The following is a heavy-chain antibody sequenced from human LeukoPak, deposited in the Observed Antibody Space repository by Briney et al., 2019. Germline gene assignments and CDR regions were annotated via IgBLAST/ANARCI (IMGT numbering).Heavy chain of an antibody. CDR1: GFTFSSYS. Sequence: GGSLRLSCAASGFTFSSYSMNWVRQAPGKGLEWVSSISSSSSYIYYADSVKGRFTISRDNAKNSLYLQMNSLRAEDTAVYYCARGPDYYGSGSYPNWFDPWGQGTLVTVFS. J-gene: IGHJ5*02. V-gene: IGHV3-21*01. CDR2: ISSSSSYI. CDR3: ARGPDYYGSGSYPNWFDP. D-gene: IGHD3-10*01.